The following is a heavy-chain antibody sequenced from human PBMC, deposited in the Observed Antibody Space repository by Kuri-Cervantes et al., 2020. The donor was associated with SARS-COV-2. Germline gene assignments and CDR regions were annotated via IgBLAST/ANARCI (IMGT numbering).Heavy chain of an antibody. CDR3: ATKGGGGLRFLEWLWGPWFDP. J-gene: IGHJ5*02. D-gene: IGHD3-3*01. Sequence: ASVKVSCKASGYTFTSYGISWVRQAPGQGLEWMGWINPNSGGTNYAQKFQGRVTMTEDTSTDTAYMELSSLRSEDTAVYYCATKGGGGLRFLEWLWGPWFDPWGQGTLVTVSS. V-gene: IGHV1-18*01. CDR2: INPNSGGT. CDR1: GYTFTSYG.